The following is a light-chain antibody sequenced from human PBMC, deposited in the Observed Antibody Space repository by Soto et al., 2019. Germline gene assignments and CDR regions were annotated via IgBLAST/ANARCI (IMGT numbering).Light chain of an antibody. Sequence: DIHMTQSPSSVSASVGDRVTITCRASQSISSYLNWYQQKPGKAPKLLIYAASSLQSGVPSRSSGSGSGTDFTLTISSLQPEDFATYYCQQSYSTPPAFGQGTRLEIK. CDR3: QQSYSTPPA. J-gene: IGKJ5*01. V-gene: IGKV1-39*01. CDR1: QSISSY. CDR2: AAS.